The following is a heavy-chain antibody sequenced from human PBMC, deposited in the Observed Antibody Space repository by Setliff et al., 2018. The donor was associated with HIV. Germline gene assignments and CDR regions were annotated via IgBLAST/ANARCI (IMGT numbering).Heavy chain of an antibody. CDR2: IYFSGTP. J-gene: IGHJ4*02. CDR3: ARRGMWSYETGGNPTATFDY. V-gene: IGHV4-39*01. Sequence: PSETLSXXCTVSGGSINSRSYYWAWIRQPPGKGLEWVASIYFSGTPYYNPSLKNRVTISVDTSKNQFSLKLGSVTAADTAVYYCARRGMWSYETGGNPTATFDYWGQGVLVTVSS. CDR1: GGSINSRSYY. D-gene: IGHD2-8*02.